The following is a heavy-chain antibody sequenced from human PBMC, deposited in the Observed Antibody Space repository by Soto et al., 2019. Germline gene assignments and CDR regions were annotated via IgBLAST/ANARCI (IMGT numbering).Heavy chain of an antibody. D-gene: IGHD6-19*01. CDR3: ARGHYSSGWPIDH. CDR1: GDSFSDYY. CDR2: VLHSATT. Sequence: SETLSLTCTVSGDSFSDYYWNWIRQVPGKGLEWIGFVLHSATTSYNPSLKTRVAISDDTSKKQFSLRLTSVSAADTAIYYCARGHYSSGWPIDHWGQGILVTVAS. V-gene: IGHV4-59*01. J-gene: IGHJ4*02.